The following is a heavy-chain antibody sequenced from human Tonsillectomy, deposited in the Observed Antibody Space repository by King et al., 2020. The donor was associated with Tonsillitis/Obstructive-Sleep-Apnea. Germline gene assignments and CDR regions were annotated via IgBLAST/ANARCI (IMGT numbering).Heavy chain of an antibody. CDR1: GYSFTTYC. V-gene: IGHV5-51*01. D-gene: IGHD6-13*01. J-gene: IGHJ6*03. CDR3: ARSYITAAGTGAYYYYYMDV. Sequence: QLVQSGAEVKKPGESLKISCKGSGYSFTTYCIAWVRQMPGKGLEWMGIIYPGDSDTRYRPSFQGQVTISADKSISTAYLQWSSLQASDTAMYYCARSYITAAGTGAYYYYYMDVWGKGTTVTVSS. CDR2: IYPGDSDT.